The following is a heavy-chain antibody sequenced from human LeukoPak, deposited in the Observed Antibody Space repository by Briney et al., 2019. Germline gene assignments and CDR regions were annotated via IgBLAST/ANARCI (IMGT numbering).Heavy chain of an antibody. CDR2: IYYSGST. CDR3: ARKSYPFDY. J-gene: IGHJ4*02. Sequence: SETLSLTCTVSGGSISSSSYYWGWIRQPPGKGLEWIGSIYYSGSTYYNPSLKSRVTISVDTSKNQFSLKLSSVTAADTAVYYCARKSYPFDYWGQGTLVTVSS. V-gene: IGHV4-39*07. D-gene: IGHD1-26*01. CDR1: GGSISSSSYY.